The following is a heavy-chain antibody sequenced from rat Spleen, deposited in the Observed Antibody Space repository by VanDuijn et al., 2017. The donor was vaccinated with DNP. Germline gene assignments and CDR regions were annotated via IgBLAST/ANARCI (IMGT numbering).Heavy chain of an antibody. V-gene: IGHV5-25*01. CDR2: INTDGGST. CDR1: GFTFSNRW. Sequence: EVQLVESGGGLVQPGRSLKLSCAASGFTFSNRWMFWIRQAPGKGLEWMASINTDGGSTYYRDSVKGRFTVSRDNAKSTLYLQMNSLRSEDMATYYCARWETGAAFAYWGQGTLVTVSS. J-gene: IGHJ3*01. CDR3: ARWETGAAFAY. D-gene: IGHD4-1*01.